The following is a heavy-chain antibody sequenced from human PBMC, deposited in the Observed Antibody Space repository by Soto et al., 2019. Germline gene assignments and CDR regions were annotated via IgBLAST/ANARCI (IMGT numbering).Heavy chain of an antibody. Sequence: DVQMVESGGGLVQPGGSLKLSCATTGFTFAGSAIHWVRQAPGKGLEWIGRIRNKANNYATAYPASVAGRFTIPRDDSKTTAYLEMNSLKTEDTAMYYCAGPGPFDSWGQGTLVTVSS. CDR2: IRNKANNYAT. D-gene: IGHD1-1*01. J-gene: IGHJ4*02. CDR3: AGPGPFDS. CDR1: GFTFAGSA. V-gene: IGHV3-73*01.